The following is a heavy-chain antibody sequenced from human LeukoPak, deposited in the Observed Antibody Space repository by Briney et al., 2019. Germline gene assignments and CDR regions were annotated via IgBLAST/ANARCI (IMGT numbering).Heavy chain of an antibody. CDR3: ARGGGYYFLIVYNYYFDY. Sequence: GESLKISCKGSGYSFTSYWIGWVRQMPGKGLEWMGIIYPGDSDTRYSPSFQGQVTISADKSISTAYLQWSSLKASDTAMYYCARGGGYYFLIVYNYYFDYWGQGTLVTVSS. CDR2: IYPGDSDT. V-gene: IGHV5-51*01. CDR1: GYSFTSYW. D-gene: IGHD3-3*01. J-gene: IGHJ4*02.